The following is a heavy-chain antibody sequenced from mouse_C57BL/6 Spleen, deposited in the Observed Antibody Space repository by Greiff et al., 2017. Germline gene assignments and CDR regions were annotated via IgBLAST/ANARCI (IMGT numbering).Heavy chain of an antibody. Sequence: VQLQQPGAELVKPGASVKLSCKASGYTFTSYWMQWVKQRPGQGLEWIGEIDPSDSYTNYNQKFKGKATLTVDTSSSTAYMQLSSLTSEDSAVYYCASSHYTWFAYWGQGTLVTVSA. CDR3: ASSHYTWFAY. V-gene: IGHV1-50*01. CDR1: GYTFTSYW. J-gene: IGHJ3*01. CDR2: IDPSDSYT. D-gene: IGHD2-12*01.